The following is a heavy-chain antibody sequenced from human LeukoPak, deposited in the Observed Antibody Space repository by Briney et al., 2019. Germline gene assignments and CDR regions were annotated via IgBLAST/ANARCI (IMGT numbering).Heavy chain of an antibody. J-gene: IGHJ4*02. CDR3: ARSNAVGIVATIHFDY. V-gene: IGHV4-30-4*01. CDR2: IYYSGST. D-gene: IGHD5-12*01. CDR1: GGSISSGDYY. Sequence: SETLSLTCTVSGGSISSGDYYWSWIRQPPGKGLEWIGYIYYSGSTYYNPSLKSRVTISVDTSKNQFSLKLSSVTAADTAVYYCARSNAVGIVATIHFDYWGQGTLVTVSS.